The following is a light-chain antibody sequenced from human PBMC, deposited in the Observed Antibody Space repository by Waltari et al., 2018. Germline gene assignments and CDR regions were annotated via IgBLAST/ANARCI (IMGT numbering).Light chain of an antibody. CDR3: QQDNMWPWT. Sequence: EIVMTQSPATLSVSPGERTTLSCRASQSVRDKLAWFHQKPGQSPRLLIYEASARATGVPARFSGSGSETEFTLTITSLQSEDFAVYFCQQDNMWPWTFGQGTKVEIK. CDR2: EAS. CDR1: QSVRDK. J-gene: IGKJ1*01. V-gene: IGKV3-15*01.